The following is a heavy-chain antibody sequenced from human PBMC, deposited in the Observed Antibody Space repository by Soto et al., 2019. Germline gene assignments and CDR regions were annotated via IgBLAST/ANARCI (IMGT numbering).Heavy chain of an antibody. D-gene: IGHD1-20*01. CDR1: GYTFTSYG. CDR2: INAYNGNT. J-gene: IGHJ4*02. Sequence: QVQLVQSGAEVKKPGASVKVSCKASGYTFTSYGISWVRQAPGQGLEWMGWINAYNGNTKNAQKLQGRVTMTTDTSTGTAYRELRSLRSDDTAVYSCARDAAIGMNDYWGQGTLVTVSS. V-gene: IGHV1-18*01. CDR3: ARDAAIGMNDY.